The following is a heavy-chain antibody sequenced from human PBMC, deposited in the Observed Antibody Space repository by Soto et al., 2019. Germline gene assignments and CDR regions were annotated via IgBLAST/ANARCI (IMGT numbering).Heavy chain of an antibody. CDR1: GFVFSSYA. Sequence: PGGSLRLSWAASGFVFSSYALSWVRQAPGKGLEWVSAISGSGTTAYYADSVKGRFIFSRDNPKNTMYLQMNSLRAEDTAVYFCAKSTDGWFSAFEIWGQGTVVTVSS. D-gene: IGHD6-19*01. CDR3: AKSTDGWFSAFEI. J-gene: IGHJ3*02. CDR2: ISGSGTTA. V-gene: IGHV3-23*01.